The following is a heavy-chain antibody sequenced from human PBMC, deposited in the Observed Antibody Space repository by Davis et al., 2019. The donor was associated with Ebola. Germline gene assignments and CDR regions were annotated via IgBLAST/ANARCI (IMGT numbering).Heavy chain of an antibody. CDR3: ARSVYSSSWRPDY. CDR2: ISGHGIKT. J-gene: IGHJ4*02. Sequence: HTGGSLRLSCAASGFTFSKYWMYWVRQAPRKGLEWVSRISGHGIKTDYANSVKGRFTISRDNANNRVFLQMNGLRFEDRAIYYCARSVYSSSWRPDYWGQGTLVTVSS. V-gene: IGHV3-74*01. CDR1: GFTFSKYW. D-gene: IGHD2-2*01.